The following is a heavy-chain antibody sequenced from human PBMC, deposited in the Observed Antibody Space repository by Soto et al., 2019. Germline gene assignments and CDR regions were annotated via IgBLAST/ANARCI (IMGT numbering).Heavy chain of an antibody. CDR1: GFTFSNYD. V-gene: IGHV3-23*01. J-gene: IGHJ4*02. Sequence: EVQLLESGGDLVQPGGSLRLSCAASGFTFSNYDMSWVRQAPGKGLEWVSSVSSSGSSTYYADSVKGRFTISRDNSKNTLQLQMGSLGAADTAVYHCARRDCGSGRNCEFGAPAFAYWGQGNLVTVTS. CDR3: ARRDCGSGRNCEFGAPAFAY. D-gene: IGHD2-21*01. CDR2: VSSSGSST.